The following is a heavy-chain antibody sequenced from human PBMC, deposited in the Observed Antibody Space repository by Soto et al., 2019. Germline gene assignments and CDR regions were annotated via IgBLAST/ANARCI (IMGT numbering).Heavy chain of an antibody. Sequence: QVQLVQSGAEVKKPGSSVKVSCKASGGTFSSYAISWVRQAPGQGLEWMGGIIPIFGTANYAQKFQGRVXXXXXXXXXXXXXXXXXXXXXXXXXXXXXXXXXXSGSYYYGMDVWGQGTTVTV. D-gene: IGHD2-15*01. J-gene: IGHJ6*02. V-gene: IGHV1-69*05. CDR2: IIPIFGTA. CDR1: GGTFSSYA. CDR3: XXXXXXSGSYYYGMDV.